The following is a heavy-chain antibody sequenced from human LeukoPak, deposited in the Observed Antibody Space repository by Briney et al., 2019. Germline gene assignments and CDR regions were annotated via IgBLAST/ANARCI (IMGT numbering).Heavy chain of an antibody. J-gene: IGHJ3*02. V-gene: IGHV4-39*07. D-gene: IGHD2-2*01. CDR1: GGSISSSGYY. Sequence: SETLSLTCTVSGGSISSSGYYWDWIRQPPGKGLEWIGNIYYSGSTYYNPSLKSRVTISVDTSKNQFSLKLSSVTAADTDVYYCARGSDCSSTSCYPGDAFDIWGQGTMVTVSS. CDR3: ARGSDCSSTSCYPGDAFDI. CDR2: IYYSGST.